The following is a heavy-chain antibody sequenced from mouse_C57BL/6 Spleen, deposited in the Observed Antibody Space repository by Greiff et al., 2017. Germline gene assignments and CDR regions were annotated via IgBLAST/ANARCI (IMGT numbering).Heavy chain of an antibody. D-gene: IGHD1-1*01. V-gene: IGHV1-61*01. CDR1: GYTFTSYW. CDR3: ARSDGLRGYFDV. CDR2: IYPSDSET. J-gene: IGHJ1*03. Sequence: QVQLQQPGAELVRPGSSVKLSCKASGYTFTSYWMDWVKQRPGQGLEWIGNIYPSDSETHYNQKFKDKATLTVDKSSSTAYMQLSSLTSEDSAVYYCARSDGLRGYFDVWGTGTTVTVSS.